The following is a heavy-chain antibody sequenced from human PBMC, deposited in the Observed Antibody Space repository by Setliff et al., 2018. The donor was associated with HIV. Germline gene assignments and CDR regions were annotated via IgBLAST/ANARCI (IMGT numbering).Heavy chain of an antibody. V-gene: IGHV1-18*01. J-gene: IGHJ2*01. Sequence: ASVKVSCKASGYTFNNYPINWVRQAPGQGLEWVGWISVYNGQTLYAQKVQDRITVTMDIPKDTAYMELRGLTPDDTAVYYCARGHHFYWYFDLWGPGTLVTVSS. CDR1: GYTFNNYP. CDR3: ARGHHFYWYFDL. CDR2: ISVYNGQT.